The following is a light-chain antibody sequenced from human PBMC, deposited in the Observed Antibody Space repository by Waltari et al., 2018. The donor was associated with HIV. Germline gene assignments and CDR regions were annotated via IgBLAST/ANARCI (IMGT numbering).Light chain of an antibody. CDR2: DNN. J-gene: IGLJ3*02. V-gene: IGLV1-44*01. Sequence: QSVLTQPPSAAGAPGQTVTISCSGSNSNIGLYTVIWYQQFPGTAPKLLIYDNNQRPSGVPDRFSGSKSGTSASLAIRGVQSEDEADYYCAAWDDRLDGPWVFGGGTKLTVL. CDR1: NSNIGLYT. CDR3: AAWDDRLDGPWV.